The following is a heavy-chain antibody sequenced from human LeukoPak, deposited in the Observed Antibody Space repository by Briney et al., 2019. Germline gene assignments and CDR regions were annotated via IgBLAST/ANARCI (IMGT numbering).Heavy chain of an antibody. D-gene: IGHD3-10*01. V-gene: IGHV4-39*07. J-gene: IGHJ4*02. CDR1: GGSISSNNNY. CDR3: ARLTYYYGSGSYTYFDY. CDR2: IYYSGPT. Sequence: KPSETLSLTCSVSGGSISSNNNYWGWIRQPPGKGLEWIASIYYSGPTFYNPSLKSRVTISIDTSKNQFSLNLNSATAADTAVYYCARLTYYYGSGSYTYFDYWGQGTLVTVSS.